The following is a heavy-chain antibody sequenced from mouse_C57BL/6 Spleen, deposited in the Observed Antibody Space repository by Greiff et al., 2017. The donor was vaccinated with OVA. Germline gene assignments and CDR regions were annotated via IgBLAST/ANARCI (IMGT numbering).Heavy chain of an antibody. CDR1: GFTFSSYA. CDR3: ARDRPIYDGYYVDY. Sequence: EVKVVESGGGLVKPGGSLKLSCAASGFTFSSYAMSWVRQTPEKRLEWVATISDGGSYTYYPDNVKGRFTISRDNAKNNLYLQMSHLKSEDTAMYYCARDRPIYDGYYVDYWGQGTTLTVSS. CDR2: ISDGGSYT. D-gene: IGHD2-3*01. V-gene: IGHV5-4*01. J-gene: IGHJ2*01.